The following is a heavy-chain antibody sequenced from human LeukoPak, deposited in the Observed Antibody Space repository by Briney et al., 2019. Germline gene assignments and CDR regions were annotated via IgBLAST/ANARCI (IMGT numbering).Heavy chain of an antibody. CDR3: ASGATYCSSTSCSLRDYFDY. J-gene: IGHJ4*02. Sequence: SVKVSCKASGGTSSSYAISWVRQAPGQGLEWMGGIIPIFGTANYAQKFQGRVTITADESTSTAYMELSSLRSEDTAVYYCASGATYCSSTSCSLRDYFDYWGQGTLVTVSS. CDR2: IIPIFGTA. D-gene: IGHD2-2*01. CDR1: GGTSSSYA. V-gene: IGHV1-69*13.